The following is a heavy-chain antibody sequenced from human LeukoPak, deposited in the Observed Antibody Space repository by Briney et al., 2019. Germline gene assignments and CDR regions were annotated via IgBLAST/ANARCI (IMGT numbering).Heavy chain of an antibody. CDR2: IYYSGST. J-gene: IGHJ6*03. V-gene: IGHV4-39*07. Sequence: SETPSLTCTVSGGSISSSSYYWGWIRQPPGKGLEWIGSIYYSGSTYYNPSLKSRVTISVDTSKNQFSLKLSSVTAADTAVYYCARTLDKDSSSAPYYYYMDVWGKGTTVTVSS. CDR3: ARTLDKDSSSAPYYYYMDV. CDR1: GGSISSSSYY. D-gene: IGHD6-13*01.